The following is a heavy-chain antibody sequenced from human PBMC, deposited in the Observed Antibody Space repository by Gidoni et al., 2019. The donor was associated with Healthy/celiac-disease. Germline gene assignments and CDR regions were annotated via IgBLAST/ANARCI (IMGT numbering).Heavy chain of an antibody. Sequence: SSYGMHWVRQAPGKGLEWVAVIWYDGSNKYYADSVKGRFTISRDNSKNTLYLQMNSLRAEDTAVYYCARADDFWSGYYYYGMDVWGQGTTVTVSS. CDR2: IWYDGSNK. V-gene: IGHV3-33*01. CDR3: ARADDFWSGYYYYGMDV. D-gene: IGHD3-3*01. J-gene: IGHJ6*02. CDR1: SSYG.